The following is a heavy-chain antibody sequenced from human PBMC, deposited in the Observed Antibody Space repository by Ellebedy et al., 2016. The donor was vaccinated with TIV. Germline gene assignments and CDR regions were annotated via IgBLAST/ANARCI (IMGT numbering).Heavy chain of an antibody. D-gene: IGHD1-14*01. V-gene: IGHV1-18*01. Sequence: AASVKVSCKASGFIFSHYGFNWVRQAPGQGLEWMGWVSAYNGHVNYAENFQGRVTMTTDTSRNIVYMELRTLRSDDTALYYCARTGGPRADKESDYWGQGTLVTVSS. CDR3: ARTGGPRADKESDY. CDR2: VSAYNGHV. CDR1: GFIFSHYG. J-gene: IGHJ4*02.